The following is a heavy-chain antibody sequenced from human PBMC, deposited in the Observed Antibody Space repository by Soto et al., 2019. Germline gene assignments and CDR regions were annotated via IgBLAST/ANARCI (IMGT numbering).Heavy chain of an antibody. CDR2: IVVGSGNT. V-gene: IGHV1-58*02. D-gene: IGHD6-25*01. CDR3: AALEVGYLFMDV. Sequence: ASVKVSCKASGFTFTSSAMQWVRQARGQRLEWIGWIVVGSGNTNYAQKFQERVTITRDMSTSTAYMELSSLRSEDTAVYYCAALEVGYLFMDVWGQGTTVTVSS. CDR1: GFTFTSSA. J-gene: IGHJ6*02.